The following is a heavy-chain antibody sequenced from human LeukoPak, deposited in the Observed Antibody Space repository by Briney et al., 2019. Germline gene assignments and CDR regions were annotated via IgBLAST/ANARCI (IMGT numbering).Heavy chain of an antibody. CDR2: IYYSGST. CDR1: GGSISSYY. V-gene: IGHV4-59*08. D-gene: IGHD1-14*01. CDR3: ARNLEYFQH. Sequence: SETLSLTCTVSGGSISSYYWSWIRQPPGKGLEWIGYIYYSGSTNYNPSLKSRVTISVDTSKSQFSLKLSSVTAADTAVYYCARNLEYFQHWGQGTLVTVSS. J-gene: IGHJ1*01.